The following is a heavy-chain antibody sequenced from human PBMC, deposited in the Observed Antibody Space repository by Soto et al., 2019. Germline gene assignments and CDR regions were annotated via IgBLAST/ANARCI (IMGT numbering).Heavy chain of an antibody. V-gene: IGHV3-23*01. Sequence: PGGSLRLSCAASGFTFSSYAMSWVRQAPGKGLEWVSAISGSGGSTYYADSVKGRFTISRDNSKNTLYLQMNSLRAEDTAVYYCAKDGYCSGGSCYHPSAYWRQGTLVTVSS. D-gene: IGHD2-15*01. CDR1: GFTFSSYA. CDR2: ISGSGGST. CDR3: AKDGYCSGGSCYHPSAY. J-gene: IGHJ4*02.